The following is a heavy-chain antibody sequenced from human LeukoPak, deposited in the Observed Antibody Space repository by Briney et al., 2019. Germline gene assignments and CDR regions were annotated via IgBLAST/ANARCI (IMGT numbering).Heavy chain of an antibody. J-gene: IGHJ4*02. CDR3: ASGPTAVTRSY. CDR2: IYSGGIT. V-gene: IGHV3-53*01. Sequence: GSLRLSCAASGFTVSSSYMSWVRQAPGKGLEWVSIIYSGGITYCADSVKGRFTMSRDNSKNMLYLQMHSLRAEDTAVYYCASGPTAVTRSYWGRGTLVTVSS. CDR1: GFTVSSSY. D-gene: IGHD4-17*01.